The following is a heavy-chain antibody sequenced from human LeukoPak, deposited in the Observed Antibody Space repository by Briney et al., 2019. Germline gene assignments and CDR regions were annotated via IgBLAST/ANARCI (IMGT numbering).Heavy chain of an antibody. V-gene: IGHV3-74*01. Sequence: GGSLRLSCAASGFTFRNYWIHWVRQAPGKGLVWISRIDNDGSDTIYADSVKGRFTISRDNAKNTLYLQMNSLRAEETAVYYCARGGYHHGFDIWGQGTMVTVSS. J-gene: IGHJ3*02. CDR3: ARGGYHHGFDI. CDR2: IDNDGSDT. CDR1: GFTFRNYW. D-gene: IGHD5-18*01.